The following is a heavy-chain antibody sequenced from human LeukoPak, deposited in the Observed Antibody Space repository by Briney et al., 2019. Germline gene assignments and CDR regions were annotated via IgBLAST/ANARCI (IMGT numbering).Heavy chain of an antibody. J-gene: IGHJ6*02. Sequence: SVKVSCKASGGTFSSYAISWVRQAPGQGLEWMGRIIPILGIANYAQKFQGRVTITADKSTSTAYMELSSLRSEDTAVYYCARGETGATFYYGMDVWGQGTTVTVSS. CDR3: ARGETGATFYYGMDV. CDR1: GGTFSSYA. CDR2: IIPILGIA. D-gene: IGHD1-7*01. V-gene: IGHV1-69*04.